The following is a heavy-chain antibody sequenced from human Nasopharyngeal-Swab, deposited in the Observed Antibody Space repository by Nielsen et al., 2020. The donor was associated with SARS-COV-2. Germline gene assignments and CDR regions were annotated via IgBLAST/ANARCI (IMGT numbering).Heavy chain of an antibody. D-gene: IGHD1-26*01. J-gene: IGHJ6*02. CDR3: ARPMRPMGHYYFGMDV. Sequence: GESLKISCKGSGYSFTTYWIGWVRQMPGKGLEWMGIIYPGDSNTRYSPSFQGQVTISVDKYSSTAYLQWSSLKASDTAIYYCARPMRPMGHYYFGMDVWGQGTTLTVSS. CDR1: GYSFTTYW. V-gene: IGHV5-51*01. CDR2: IYPGDSNT.